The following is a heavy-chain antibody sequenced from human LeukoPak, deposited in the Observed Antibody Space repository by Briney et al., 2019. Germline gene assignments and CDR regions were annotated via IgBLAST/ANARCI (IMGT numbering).Heavy chain of an antibody. D-gene: IGHD3-10*01. J-gene: IGHJ4*02. Sequence: SQTLSLTCTVSGGSISSGSYYWSWIRQPAGKGLEWIGRIYTSGSTNYNPSLKSRVTISVDTSKNQFSLKLSSVTAADTAVYYCARDRGSRNYMVRGVISFDYWGQGTLVTVSS. V-gene: IGHV4-61*02. CDR2: IYTSGST. CDR3: ARDRGSRNYMVRGVISFDY. CDR1: GGSISSGSYY.